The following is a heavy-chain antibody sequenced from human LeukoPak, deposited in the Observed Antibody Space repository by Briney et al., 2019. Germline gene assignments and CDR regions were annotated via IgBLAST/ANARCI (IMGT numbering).Heavy chain of an antibody. CDR3: AKDKPVRYSGSFTYGDYFDY. Sequence: GGSLRLSCAASGFTFSSYAMSWVRQAPGKGLEWVSTISGSGGSTYYADSVKGRFTISRDNSKNTLYLQMNSLRAEDTAVYYCAKDKPVRYSGSFTYGDYFDYWGQGTLVTVSS. D-gene: IGHD1-26*01. CDR1: GFTFSSYA. J-gene: IGHJ4*02. CDR2: ISGSGGST. V-gene: IGHV3-23*01.